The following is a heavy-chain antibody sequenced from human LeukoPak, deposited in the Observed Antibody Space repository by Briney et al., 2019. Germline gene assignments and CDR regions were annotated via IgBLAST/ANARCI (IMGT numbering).Heavy chain of an antibody. CDR2: ISYDGSRA. CDR1: GFTFGGYG. Sequence: GRSLRLSSAGSGFTFGGYGMHWVRQTPGKGREWVAVISYDGSRAFYADSVKGGFTISRDNSKNTMSVQMDDLRAEDTAVYYCTRYNNDHFDYWGQGTLVTVSS. D-gene: IGHD1-14*01. J-gene: IGHJ4*02. CDR3: TRYNNDHFDY. V-gene: IGHV3-33*01.